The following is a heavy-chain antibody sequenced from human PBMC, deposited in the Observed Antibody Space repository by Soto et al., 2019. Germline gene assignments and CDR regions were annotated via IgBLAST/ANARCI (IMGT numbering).Heavy chain of an antibody. CDR3: VKAVYLLDFDY. D-gene: IGHD2-8*01. J-gene: IGHJ4*02. Sequence: QPGGSLRLSCAASGFTFSSYAMTWVRQAPGKGLEWVSTISGTGTTTYYADSVKGRFTSSRDNSKNTLYLQMNSLRTEDTAVYYCVKAVYLLDFDYWGQGTLVTVSS. CDR1: GFTFSSYA. CDR2: ISGTGTTT. V-gene: IGHV3-23*01.